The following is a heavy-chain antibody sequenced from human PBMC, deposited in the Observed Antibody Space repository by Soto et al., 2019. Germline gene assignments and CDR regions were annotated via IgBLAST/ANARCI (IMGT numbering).Heavy chain of an antibody. V-gene: IGHV3-30*03. Sequence: QVQLVESGGGMVQPGRSLRLSCAASGFTFSSYGIHWVRQAPGKGLEWVAVISYDGSNKYYADSVKGRFTISRDNSKNTLYLQMNSLRAEDTAVYYCARVRVPAAIGVFLDYWGQGTLVTVSS. CDR2: ISYDGSNK. J-gene: IGHJ4*02. D-gene: IGHD2-2*01. CDR1: GFTFSSYG. CDR3: ARVRVPAAIGVFLDY.